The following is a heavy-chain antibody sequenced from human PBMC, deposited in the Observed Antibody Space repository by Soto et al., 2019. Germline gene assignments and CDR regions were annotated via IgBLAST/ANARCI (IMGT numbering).Heavy chain of an antibody. CDR3: ARGGPSSDGGAFDI. Sequence: QVQLVESGGGVVQPGRSLRLSCAASGFTFSSYGMHWVRQAPGKGLEWVAVIWYDGSNKYYADSVKGRFTISRDNSKNTLYLQMNSLRAEDTAVNYCARGGPSSDGGAFDIWGQGTMVTVSS. CDR2: IWYDGSNK. V-gene: IGHV3-33*01. CDR1: GFTFSSYG. J-gene: IGHJ3*02. D-gene: IGHD6-13*01.